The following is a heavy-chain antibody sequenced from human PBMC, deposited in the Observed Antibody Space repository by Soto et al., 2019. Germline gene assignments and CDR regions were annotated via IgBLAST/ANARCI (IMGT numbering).Heavy chain of an antibody. CDR2: IYYSGST. J-gene: IGHJ6*02. CDR3: ARETGLTGGGDSPGGMDV. D-gene: IGHD2-21*02. V-gene: IGHV4-31*03. Sequence: QVQLQESGPGLVKPSQTLSLTCTVSGGSISSGGYYWSWIRQHPGKGLEWIGYIYYSGSTYYNPFLKSRVTISGDXFKXQXLLQLSSVTAADTAVYYCARETGLTGGGDSPGGMDVWGQGTTVTVSS. CDR1: GGSISSGGYY.